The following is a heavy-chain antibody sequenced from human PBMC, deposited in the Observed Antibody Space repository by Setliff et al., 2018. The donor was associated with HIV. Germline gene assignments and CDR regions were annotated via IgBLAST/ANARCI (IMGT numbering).Heavy chain of an antibody. CDR1: GGSISSTNYF. J-gene: IGHJ4*02. D-gene: IGHD3-16*01. V-gene: IGHV4-39*01. CDR3: VNPSGAMGDFDS. CDR2: IYYHGST. Sequence: SETLSLTCTVSGGSISSTNYFWGWIRQPPGKGLEWIGTIYYHGSTYYNPSLKSRVTISIDTSRNQFSLQLTSVTAADTSVYYCVNPSGAMGDFDSWGQGTLVTVSS.